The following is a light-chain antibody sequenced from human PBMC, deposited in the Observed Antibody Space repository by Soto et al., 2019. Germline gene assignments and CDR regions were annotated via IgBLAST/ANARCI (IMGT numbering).Light chain of an antibody. J-gene: IGLJ1*01. V-gene: IGLV2-14*01. CDR1: SSDVGGYNY. Sequence: SALTQPASVYGSPGESITISCTGTSSDVGGYNYVSWYQQHPGKAPKLMIYDVSNRPSGVSNRFSGSKSGNTASLTISGLQAEDEADYYCSSYTSSSRVFGTGTKVTVL. CDR2: DVS. CDR3: SSYTSSSRV.